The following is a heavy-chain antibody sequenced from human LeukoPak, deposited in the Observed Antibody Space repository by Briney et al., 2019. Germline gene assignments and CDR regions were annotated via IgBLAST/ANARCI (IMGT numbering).Heavy chain of an antibody. D-gene: IGHD3-16*01. V-gene: IGHV4-34*01. CDR3: ARGVRNDYVWGSASRYFQH. J-gene: IGHJ1*01. CDR1: GGSFSGYY. Sequence: SETLSLTCAVCGGSFSGYYWSWIRQPPGKGVEWIGEINHSGSTNYNLSLKSRGTISVDTSKNQFSLKLSSVPAADTAVYYCARGVRNDYVWGSASRYFQHWGQGTLVTVSS. CDR2: INHSGST.